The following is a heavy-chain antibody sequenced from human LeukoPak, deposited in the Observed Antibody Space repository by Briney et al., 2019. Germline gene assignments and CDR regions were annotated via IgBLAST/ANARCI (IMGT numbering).Heavy chain of an antibody. J-gene: IGHJ4*02. CDR2: ISAYNGNT. Sequence: ASVKVSCKASGYTFTSYGISWVRQAPGQGLEWMGWISAYNGNTNYAQSLQGRVTMTTDTSTSTVYMEIRSLTSDDTAVYYCARDLDQYNGRFGGFGHDFWGQGTLVTVSS. CDR3: ARDLDQYNGRFGGFGHDF. V-gene: IGHV1-18*01. CDR1: GYTFTSYG. D-gene: IGHD3-10*01.